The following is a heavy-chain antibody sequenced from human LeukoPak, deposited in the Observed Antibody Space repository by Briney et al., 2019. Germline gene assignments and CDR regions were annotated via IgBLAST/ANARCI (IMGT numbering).Heavy chain of an antibody. J-gene: IGHJ4*02. CDR2: IYTSGST. D-gene: IGHD3-10*01. CDR1: GGSISSGSYY. V-gene: IGHV4-61*02. CDR3: ARHRSGSGSYYFDY. Sequence: SSETLSLTCTVSGGSISSGSYYWSWIRQPAGKGLEWIGRIYTSGSTNYNPSLKSRVTISVDTSKNQFSLKLSSVTAADTAVYYCARHRSGSGSYYFDYWGQGTLVTVSS.